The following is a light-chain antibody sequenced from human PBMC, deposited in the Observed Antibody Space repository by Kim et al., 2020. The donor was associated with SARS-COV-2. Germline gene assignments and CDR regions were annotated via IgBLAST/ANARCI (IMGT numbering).Light chain of an antibody. Sequence: NFAWWYQQTPAPPPMLVIYQNPKRPSGTPGRFAASNAGNTATLTSSGTQAMDEADYYCQAWDSSTFYVFGAGTKVTVL. J-gene: IGLJ1*01. CDR2: QNP. CDR1: NF. V-gene: IGLV3-1*01. CDR3: QAWDSSTFYV.